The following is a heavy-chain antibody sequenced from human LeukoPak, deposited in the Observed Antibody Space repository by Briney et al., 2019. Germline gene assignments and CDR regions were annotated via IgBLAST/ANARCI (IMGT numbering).Heavy chain of an antibody. CDR2: INHRGST. D-gene: IGHD4-17*01. CDR3: ARDSTVTTEYYFDY. CDR1: GGSFSGDY. Sequence: SETLSLTCAVYGGSFSGDYWSWIRHPPGKGREWIGEINHRGSTNYNPSLKSRVTISVDTSKNQFSLKLSSVTAADTAVYYCARDSTVTTEYYFDYWGQGTLVTVSS. V-gene: IGHV4-34*01. J-gene: IGHJ4*02.